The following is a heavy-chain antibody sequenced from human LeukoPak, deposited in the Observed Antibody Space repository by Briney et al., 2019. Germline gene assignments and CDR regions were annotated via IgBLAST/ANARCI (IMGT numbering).Heavy chain of an antibody. CDR2: INHRGST. V-gene: IGHV4-34*01. D-gene: IGHD6-13*01. CDR3: ARGRKQLERESVY. Sequence: RPSETLSLTCAVYGGSFSGYYWSWIRQPPGRGLEWIGEINHRGSTNYNPSLKSRVTISVDTSKNHFSLKLSSVTAADTAVHYCARGRKQLERESVYWGQGTLVTVSS. CDR1: GGSFSGYY. J-gene: IGHJ4*02.